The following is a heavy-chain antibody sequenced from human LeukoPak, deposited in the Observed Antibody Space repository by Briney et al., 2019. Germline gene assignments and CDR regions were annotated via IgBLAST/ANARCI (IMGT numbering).Heavy chain of an antibody. CDR2: ISWNSGSI. CDR3: VRSPDY. Sequence: GGSLRLSCAASGFIFDDYAMHWVRQAPGKGLEWVSGISWNSGSIGYADSVKGRFTISRDNSKNTVYLQMNSLRVEDTALYYCVRSPDYWGQGTLVTVSS. J-gene: IGHJ4*02. D-gene: IGHD5-24*01. V-gene: IGHV3-9*01. CDR1: GFIFDDYA.